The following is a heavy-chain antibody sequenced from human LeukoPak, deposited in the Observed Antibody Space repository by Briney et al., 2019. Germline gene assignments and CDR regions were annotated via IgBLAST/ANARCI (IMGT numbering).Heavy chain of an antibody. CDR3: ARVQLRFLEWLPSGGFDP. CDR2: ISAYNGNT. Sequence: ASMKVSCKASGYTLTAYYLHWVRQAPGQGLEWMGWISAYNGNTNYAQKLQGRVTMTTDTSTSTAYMELRSLRSDDTAVYYCARVQLRFLEWLPSGGFDPWGQGTLVTVSS. V-gene: IGHV1-18*01. CDR1: GYTLTAYY. D-gene: IGHD3-3*01. J-gene: IGHJ5*02.